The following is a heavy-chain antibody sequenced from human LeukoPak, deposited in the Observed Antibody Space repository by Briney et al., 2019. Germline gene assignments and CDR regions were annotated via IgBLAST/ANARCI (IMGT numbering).Heavy chain of an antibody. CDR1: GRSFSGYY. Sequence: SETLSLTCAVYGRSFSGYYWSWIRQPPGKGLEWIGEINHSGSTNYNPSLKSRVTISVDTSKNQFSLKLSSVTAADTAVYYCARGAGTGDYWGQGTLVTVSS. V-gene: IGHV4-34*01. CDR3: ARGAGTGDY. J-gene: IGHJ4*02. D-gene: IGHD6-13*01. CDR2: INHSGST.